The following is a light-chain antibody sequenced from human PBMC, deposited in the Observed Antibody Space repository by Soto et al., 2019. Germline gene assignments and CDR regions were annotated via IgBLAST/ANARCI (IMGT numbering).Light chain of an antibody. CDR1: QSVSTY. J-gene: IGKJ5*01. CDR2: GAS. Sequence: DIQMTQSPSSLSASVGDRVTITCRASQSVSTYLNWYQQKPGKAPNLLIYGASSLQSGVPSRFSGSGGGTDFTLSISSVQPEDFATYFCQQSYMDPITFGQGTRLEIK. CDR3: QQSYMDPIT. V-gene: IGKV1-39*01.